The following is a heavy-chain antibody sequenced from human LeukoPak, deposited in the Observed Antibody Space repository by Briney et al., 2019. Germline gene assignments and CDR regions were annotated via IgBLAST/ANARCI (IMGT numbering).Heavy chain of an antibody. Sequence: PGGSLRLSCAASGFTFSGSAMSWVRQAPGEGLEWVSRISYSGANSYYTDSVRGRFTISRDNSKDTLFLQMNSLIAEDTAIYYCARDMQLSTWGLGTMVSVFS. D-gene: IGHD3-16*02. CDR2: ISYSGANS. CDR1: GFTFSGSA. CDR3: ARDMQLST. J-gene: IGHJ3*01. V-gene: IGHV3-23*01.